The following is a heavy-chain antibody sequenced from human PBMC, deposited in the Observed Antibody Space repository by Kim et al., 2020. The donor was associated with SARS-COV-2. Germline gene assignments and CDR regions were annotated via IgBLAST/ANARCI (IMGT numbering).Heavy chain of an antibody. CDR2: IYYSGST. Sequence: SETLSLTCTVSGGSISSGGYYWSWIRQHPGKGLEWIGYIYYSGSTYYNPSLKSRVTISVDTSKNQFSLKLSSVTAADTAVYYCARRNGWYFDYWGQGTLVTVSS. V-gene: IGHV4-31*03. CDR3: ARRNGWYFDY. J-gene: IGHJ4*02. CDR1: GGSISSGGYY. D-gene: IGHD6-19*01.